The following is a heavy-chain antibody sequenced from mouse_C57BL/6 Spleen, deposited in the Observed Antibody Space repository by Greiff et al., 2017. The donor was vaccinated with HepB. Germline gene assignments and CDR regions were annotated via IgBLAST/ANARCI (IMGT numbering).Heavy chain of an antibody. Sequence: QVQLKQPGAELVMPGASVKLSCKASGYTFTSYWMHWVKQRPGQGLEWIGEIDPSDSYTNYNQKFKGKSTLTVDKSSSTAYMQLSSLTSEDSAVYYCARRGYYYGSSYSWYFDVGGTGTTVTVSS. D-gene: IGHD1-1*01. CDR3: ARRGYYYGSSYSWYFDV. CDR1: GYTFTSYW. V-gene: IGHV1-69*01. J-gene: IGHJ1*03. CDR2: IDPSDSYT.